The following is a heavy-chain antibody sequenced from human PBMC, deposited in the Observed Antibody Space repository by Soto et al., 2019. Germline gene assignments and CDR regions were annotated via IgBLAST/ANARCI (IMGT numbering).Heavy chain of an antibody. J-gene: IGHJ5*02. CDR1: GGTFSSYA. V-gene: IGHV1-69*12. CDR3: ARDRGPSSGYYPYWFDP. D-gene: IGHD3-22*01. CDR2: IIPSFGTA. Sequence: QVQLVQSGAEVKKPGSSVKVSCKASGGTFSSYAISWVRQAPGQGLEWMGEIIPSFGTANYAQKFQGRVTMTADESTSTAYMELSSLRSEDTAVYYCARDRGPSSGYYPYWFDPWGQGTLVTVSS.